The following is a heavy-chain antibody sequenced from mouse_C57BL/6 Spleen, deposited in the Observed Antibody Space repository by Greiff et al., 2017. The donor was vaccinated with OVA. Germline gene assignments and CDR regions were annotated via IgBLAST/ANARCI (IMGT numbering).Heavy chain of an antibody. V-gene: IGHV1-18*01. D-gene: IGHD2-4*01. CDR1: GYTFTDYN. CDR2: INPNNGGT. Sequence: EVQLQQSGPELVKPGASVKMPCKASGYTFTDYNMDWVKQSHGKSLEWIGDINPNNGGTIYNQKFKGKATLTVDKSSSTAYMELRSLTSEDTAVYYCARYDYAYWGQGTLVTVSA. J-gene: IGHJ3*01. CDR3: ARYDYAY.